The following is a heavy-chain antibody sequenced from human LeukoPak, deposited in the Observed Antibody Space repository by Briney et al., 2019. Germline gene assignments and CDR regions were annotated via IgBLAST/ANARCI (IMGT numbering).Heavy chain of an antibody. CDR1: GYTFTGYY. D-gene: IGHD5-18*01. J-gene: IGHJ6*03. Sequence: ASVTVSCKASGYTFTGYYMHWVRQAPGQGLEWMGWINPNSGGTNYAQKFQGRVTMTRDTSISTAYMELSRLRSDDTAVYYCARDLGYSYGVYYYYYYMDVWGKGTTVTVSS. V-gene: IGHV1-2*02. CDR2: INPNSGGT. CDR3: ARDLGYSYGVYYYYYYMDV.